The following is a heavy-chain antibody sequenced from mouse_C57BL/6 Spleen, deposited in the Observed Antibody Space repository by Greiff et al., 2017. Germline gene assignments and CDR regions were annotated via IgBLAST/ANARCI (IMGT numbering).Heavy chain of an antibody. CDR3: AREEYYAMDY. Sequence: VQLQQPGAELVRPGSSVKLSCKASGYTFTSYWMHWVKQRPIQGLEWIGNIDPSDSETHYNQKFKDKATLTVDKSSSTAYMQLSSLTSEDSAVYYCAREEYYAMDYWGQGTSVTVSS. CDR1: GYTFTSYW. CDR2: IDPSDSET. J-gene: IGHJ4*01. V-gene: IGHV1-52*01.